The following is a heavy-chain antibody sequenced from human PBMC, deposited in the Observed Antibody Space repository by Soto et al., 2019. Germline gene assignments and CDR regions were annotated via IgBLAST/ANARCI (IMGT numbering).Heavy chain of an antibody. CDR2: IGDSGRDT. Sequence: EVQLLESGGGLVQPGGSLRLACAASGFTFSRYGMSWVRQAPGKGLEWVSAIGDSGRDTYYADSVKGRFTISRDNSKNTLSLQMNSLRVEDTAVYYCSKRVEYISSTHYFDYWGQGTLVTVSP. V-gene: IGHV3-23*01. CDR1: GFTFSRYG. D-gene: IGHD3-10*01. J-gene: IGHJ4*02. CDR3: SKRVEYISSTHYFDY.